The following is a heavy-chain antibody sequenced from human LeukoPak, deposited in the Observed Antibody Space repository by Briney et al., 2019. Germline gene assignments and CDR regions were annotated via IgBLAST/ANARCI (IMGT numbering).Heavy chain of an antibody. Sequence: SETPSLTCTVSGGSISSGGYYWSWIRQHPGKGLEWIGYIYYSGSTYYNPSLKGRVTISVDTSKNQFSLKLSSVTAADTAVYYCARMSYGPYHDAFDIWGQGTMVTVSS. V-gene: IGHV4-31*03. CDR2: IYYSGST. CDR3: ARMSYGPYHDAFDI. J-gene: IGHJ3*02. D-gene: IGHD3-10*01. CDR1: GGSISSGGYY.